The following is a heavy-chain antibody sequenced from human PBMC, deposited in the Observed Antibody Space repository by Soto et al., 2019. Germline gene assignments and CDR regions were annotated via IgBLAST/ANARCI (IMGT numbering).Heavy chain of an antibody. CDR2: ISYDGSNT. J-gene: IGHJ4*02. Sequence: PRLSCLASGCTFSSCGMHWCREAPGKGLEWVAIISYDGSNTYYADSVKGRFTISRDNSKNTLYLQMNSLRAEDTSVYYCAKEGGLSGSYYISSSYYFDYWGQGT. CDR1: GCTFSSCG. D-gene: IGHD1-26*01. CDR3: AKEGGLSGSYYISSSYYFDY. V-gene: IGHV3-30*18.